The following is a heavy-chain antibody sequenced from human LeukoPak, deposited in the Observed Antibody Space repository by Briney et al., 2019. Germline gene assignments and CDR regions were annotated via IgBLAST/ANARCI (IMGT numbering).Heavy chain of an antibody. V-gene: IGHV3-23*01. J-gene: IGHJ4*02. CDR2: ISDSGGNT. Sequence: PGGSLRLSCAASGFTFNTYAMSWVRQAPGKGLEWVSAISDSGGNTYYADSVKGRFTISRDNSKNTLYLQMNSLRAEDTAVYYCARARAPTSWGQGTLVTVSS. D-gene: IGHD3-16*01. CDR1: GFTFNTYA. CDR3: ARARAPTS.